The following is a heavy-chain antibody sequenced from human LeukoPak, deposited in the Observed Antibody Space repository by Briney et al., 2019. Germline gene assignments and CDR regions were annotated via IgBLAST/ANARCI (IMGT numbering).Heavy chain of an antibody. CDR1: GFTFSSYA. D-gene: IGHD6-19*01. V-gene: IGHV3-23*01. CDR2: ITGSGYST. CDR3: AASSGIAVAGFVLDY. Sequence: GGSLRLSCAASGFTFSSYAMSWVRQAPGKGLEWVSGITGSGYSTYYADSVKGRFTISRDNSKDTLYLQMNTLGAEDTAVYYCAASSGIAVAGFVLDYWGQGTLVTVSS. J-gene: IGHJ4*02.